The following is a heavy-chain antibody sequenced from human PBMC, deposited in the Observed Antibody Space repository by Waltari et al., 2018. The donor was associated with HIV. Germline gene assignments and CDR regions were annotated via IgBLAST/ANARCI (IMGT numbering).Heavy chain of an antibody. CDR3: ATTGYYGSGSYYGMDV. D-gene: IGHD3-10*01. J-gene: IGHJ6*02. CDR2: LDPEGGRT. Sequence: QVQLVQSGAEVKKPGASVKVSCKVSGYTLTELSMHWVRQAPGKGLEWMGGLDPEGGRTIYAQKCQGGVTMTEDTSTDTAYMELSSRISEDTAVYYCATTGYYGSGSYYGMDVWGQGTTVTVSS. CDR1: GYTLTELS. V-gene: IGHV1-24*01.